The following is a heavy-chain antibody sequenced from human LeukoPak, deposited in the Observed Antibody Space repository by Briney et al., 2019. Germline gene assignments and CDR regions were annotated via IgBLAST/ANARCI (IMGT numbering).Heavy chain of an antibody. V-gene: IGHV1-18*01. CDR3: ARDPTNTSGRYAHLDY. J-gene: IGHJ4*02. Sequence: ASVRVSCKASGFPFTRHGITWVRQAPGQGLEWMGWISAYNGDTNYAQNLQGRVTMTTDTSTSTAYMELRSLRSDDTAVYYCARDPTNTSGRYAHLDYWGQGTLVTVSS. D-gene: IGHD6-19*01. CDR1: GFPFTRHG. CDR2: ISAYNGDT.